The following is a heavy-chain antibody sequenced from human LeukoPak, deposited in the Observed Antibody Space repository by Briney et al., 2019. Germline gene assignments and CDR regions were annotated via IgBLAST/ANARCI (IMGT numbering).Heavy chain of an antibody. V-gene: IGHV1-24*01. CDR1: GYTLTELS. CDR2: FDPEDGET. Sequence: VSVKVSCKVSGYTLTELSMHWVRQAPGKGLEWMGGFDPEDGETIYAQKFQGRVTMTEDTSTDTAYMELSSLRSEDTAVYYCATEYYYGSGSYYNRGWFDPWGQGTLVTVSS. D-gene: IGHD3-10*01. CDR3: ATEYYYGSGSYYNRGWFDP. J-gene: IGHJ5*02.